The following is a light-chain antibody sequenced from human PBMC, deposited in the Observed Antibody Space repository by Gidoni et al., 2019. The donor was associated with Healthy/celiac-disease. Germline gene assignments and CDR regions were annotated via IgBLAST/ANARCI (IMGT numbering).Light chain of an antibody. CDR2: DFS. Sequence: QSALTHPRSVSVSPGPSVTISCTGTSSDVGGYNYVSWYQQHPGKAPKLMIYDFSKRPSGVPDRFSGSKSGNTAYLTISGLQAEDEADYYCCSYAGSYTLVVFGGGTKLTVL. CDR3: CSYAGSYTLVV. J-gene: IGLJ2*01. CDR1: SSDVGGYNY. V-gene: IGLV2-11*01.